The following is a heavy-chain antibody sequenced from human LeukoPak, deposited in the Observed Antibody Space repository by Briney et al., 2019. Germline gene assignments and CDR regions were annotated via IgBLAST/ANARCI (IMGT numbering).Heavy chain of an antibody. CDR2: ISGSGGST. CDR1: GFTFSSYS. CDR3: AKGRYDFWSGYYPEYYFDY. D-gene: IGHD3-3*01. V-gene: IGHV3-23*01. J-gene: IGHJ4*02. Sequence: GGSLRLSCAASGFTFSSYSMNWVRQAPGKGLEWVSAISGSGGSTYYADSVKGRFTISRDNSKNTLYLQMNSLRAEDTAVYYCAKGRYDFWSGYYPEYYFDYWGQGTLVTVSS.